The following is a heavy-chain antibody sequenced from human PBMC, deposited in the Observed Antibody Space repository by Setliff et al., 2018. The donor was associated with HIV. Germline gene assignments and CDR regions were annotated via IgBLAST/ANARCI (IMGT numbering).Heavy chain of an antibody. CDR2: IYYTGTT. V-gene: IGHV4-31*03. D-gene: IGHD3-9*01. CDR3: ARGHDILEPSGPFDY. Sequence: SETLSLTCTVSGGSIRSGGYYWSWIRQHSGKGLEWIGHIYYTGTTYYNPSLESRATISVDTSKSQFSLKLSSVTAADTAVYYCARGHDILEPSGPFDYWGQGTLVTVSS. CDR1: GGSIRSGGYY. J-gene: IGHJ4*02.